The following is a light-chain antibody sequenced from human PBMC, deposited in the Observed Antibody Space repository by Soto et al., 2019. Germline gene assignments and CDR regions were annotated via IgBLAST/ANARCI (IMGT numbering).Light chain of an antibody. V-gene: IGLV2-14*01. CDR3: SSYTSRSTLV. CDR1: SSDVGGYNY. Sequence: QSALTQPASVSGSPGQSITISCTGTSSDVGGYNYVSWYQQHPGKAPKLMIYDVSDRPSGVSSRFSGSKSGNTASLTISGLQAEDEADYYCSSYTSRSTLVFGGGTKLTV. CDR2: DVS. J-gene: IGLJ2*01.